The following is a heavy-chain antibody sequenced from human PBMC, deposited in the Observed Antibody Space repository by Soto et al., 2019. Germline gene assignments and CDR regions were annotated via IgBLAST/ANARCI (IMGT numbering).Heavy chain of an antibody. CDR1: GYTFTDST. V-gene: IGHV1-2*02. J-gene: IGHJ3*01. D-gene: IGHD3-22*01. CDR2: INPKSGLT. Sequence: VSVKVSCKASGYTFTDSTLHWVRQVPGPGLEYMGWINPKSGLTNCVRKFQGRATMTTDTSISSAFMELTMLRSDDTAVYYCARSRGSGYYKNSFDVCGQGTMVTVSS. CDR3: ARSRGSGYYKNSFDV.